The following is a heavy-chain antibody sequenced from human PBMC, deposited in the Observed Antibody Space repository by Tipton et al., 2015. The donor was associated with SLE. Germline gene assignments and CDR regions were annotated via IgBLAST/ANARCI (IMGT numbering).Heavy chain of an antibody. CDR1: GGSISSYY. CDR2: INHSGST. V-gene: IGHV4-34*01. Sequence: TLSLTCTVSGGSISSYYWSWIRQPPGKGLEWIGEINHSGSTYYNPSLKSRVTISVDTSKNQFSLKLSSVTAADTAVYYCARGTTSPLSWFDPWGQGTPVTVSS. CDR3: ARGTTSPLSWFDP. J-gene: IGHJ5*02. D-gene: IGHD1-7*01.